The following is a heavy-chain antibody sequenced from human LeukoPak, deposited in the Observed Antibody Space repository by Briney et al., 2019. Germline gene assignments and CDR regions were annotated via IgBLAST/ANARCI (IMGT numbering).Heavy chain of an antibody. CDR3: ARYFGVVIPNFDY. CDR1: GASISSGSYY. J-gene: IGHJ4*02. CDR2: INTSGST. D-gene: IGHD3-3*01. Sequence: SETLSLTCTVSGASISSGSYYWSWIRQPAGKGLEWIGRINTSGSTNYNPSLRGRVTISLDKSKNQFSLKLSSVTAADTAVYYCARYFGVVIPNFDYWGQGTLVTVSS. V-gene: IGHV4-61*02.